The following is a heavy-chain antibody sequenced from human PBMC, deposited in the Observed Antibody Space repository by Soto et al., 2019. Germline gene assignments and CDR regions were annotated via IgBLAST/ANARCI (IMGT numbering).Heavy chain of an antibody. CDR2: ISGNSGVT. D-gene: IGHD2-2*02. Sequence: PRGSLRLSCAASGFTFSSYDMSWVRQAPGKGLEWVSGISGNSGVTYYADSVKGRFTISRDNSKNTVFLQMNSLRAEDTALYFCAKDPSVNTAYYFDYWGQGTLVTVSS. CDR3: AKDPSVNTAYYFDY. J-gene: IGHJ4*02. V-gene: IGHV3-23*01. CDR1: GFTFSSYD.